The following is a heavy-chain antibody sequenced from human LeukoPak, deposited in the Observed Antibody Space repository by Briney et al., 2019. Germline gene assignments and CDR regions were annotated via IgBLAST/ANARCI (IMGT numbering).Heavy chain of an antibody. CDR3: AIFPIVNVPAAKQNLDF. Sequence: GGSLRLSCAASGFTFNRYAMIWVRQAPGKGLEWVSGISGSGTNAYYADFVKGRFNISRDISTNTLYLQMNSLGADDTATYFCAIFPIVNVPAAKQNLDFWGQGTLVIVS. V-gene: IGHV3-23*01. CDR2: ISGSGTNA. CDR1: GFTFNRYA. D-gene: IGHD2-2*01. J-gene: IGHJ4*02.